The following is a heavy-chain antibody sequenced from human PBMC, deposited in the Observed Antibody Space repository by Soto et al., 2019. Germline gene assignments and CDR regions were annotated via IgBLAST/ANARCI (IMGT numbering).Heavy chain of an antibody. CDR2: ISGRGGGS. CDR1: GFTFSNYA. D-gene: IGHD3-16*01. CDR3: AKAYFVWSSEQPYYFDY. J-gene: IGHJ4*02. V-gene: IGHV3-23*01. Sequence: EVQLLDSGGGLVQPGGSLRLTCAASGFTFSNYAITWVRHGPGRGLGWASGISGRGGGSYNPDSVKGPFTISRDNSKSTLYLQMNSLRAEDTAVYYCAKAYFVWSSEQPYYFDYWGQGTLVTVSS.